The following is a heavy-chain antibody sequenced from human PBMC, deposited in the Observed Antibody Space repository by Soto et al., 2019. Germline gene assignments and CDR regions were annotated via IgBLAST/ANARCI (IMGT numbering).Heavy chain of an antibody. V-gene: IGHV1-8*01. Sequence: ASVKVSCKASGYTFTSYDINWVRQATGQGLEWMGWMNPNSGNTGYAQKFQGRVTMTRNTSISTAYMELSSLRSEDTAVYYCARVSRSYRAFDIWGQGTMVTVSS. CDR3: ARVSRSYRAFDI. J-gene: IGHJ3*02. CDR2: MNPNSGNT. CDR1: GYTFTSYD. D-gene: IGHD1-26*01.